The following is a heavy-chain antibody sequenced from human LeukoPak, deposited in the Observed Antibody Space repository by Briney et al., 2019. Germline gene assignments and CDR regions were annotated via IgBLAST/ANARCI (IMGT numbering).Heavy chain of an antibody. V-gene: IGHV1-3*01. Sequence: ASVKVSCKASGYTFTSYAMHWVRQAPGQRLEWMGWINAGNGNTKYSQKFQGRVTITRDTSASTAYMELSSLRSEDTAVYYCARMGYCSSTSCYVYFDHWGQGTLVTVSS. CDR3: ARMGYCSSTSCYVYFDH. D-gene: IGHD2-2*01. J-gene: IGHJ4*02. CDR2: INAGNGNT. CDR1: GYTFTSYA.